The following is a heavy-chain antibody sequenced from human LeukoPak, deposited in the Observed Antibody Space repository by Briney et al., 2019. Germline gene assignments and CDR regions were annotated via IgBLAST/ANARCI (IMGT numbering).Heavy chain of an antibody. CDR3: AKSGRDYSDISAFDF. CDR1: GFTFSNYY. J-gene: IGHJ3*01. CDR2: ISSSSSYT. V-gene: IGHV3-11*03. Sequence: GGSLRLSCAASGFTFSNYYMSWIRQAPGKGLEWVSYISSSSSYTNYADSVKGRFTISRHNAKNTLYLQMNSLRDEDTAIYHCAKSGRDYSDISAFDFWGQGTMVIVSS. D-gene: IGHD3-22*01.